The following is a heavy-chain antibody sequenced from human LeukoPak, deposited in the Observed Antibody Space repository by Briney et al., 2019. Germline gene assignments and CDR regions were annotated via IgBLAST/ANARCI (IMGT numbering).Heavy chain of an antibody. D-gene: IGHD1-26*01. J-gene: IGHJ6*02. CDR1: GFTFSNYS. Sequence: GGSLRLSCAASGFTFSNYSMNWVRQAPGKGLEWVSYISSSSTTIYSADSVKGRFSISRDNAKDSLYLQMNSLRDEDTAVYYCARDTSTWDQGAYYYGVDVRGQGTTVTVSS. V-gene: IGHV3-48*02. CDR2: ISSSSTTI. CDR3: ARDTSTWDQGAYYYGVDV.